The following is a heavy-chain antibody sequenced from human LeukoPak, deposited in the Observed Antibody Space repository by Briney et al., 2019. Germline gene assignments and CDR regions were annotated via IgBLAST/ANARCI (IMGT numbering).Heavy chain of an antibody. CDR1: GGSISSSSYY. D-gene: IGHD1-26*01. CDR2: IYYSGST. CDR3: ARHLYSGSSRFDY. J-gene: IGHJ4*02. Sequence: PSETLSLTCTVSGGSISSSSYYWGWIRQPPGKGLEWIGSIYYSGSTYYNPSLKSRVTISVDTSKNQFSLKLSSVTAADTAVYYCARHLYSGSSRFDYWGQGTLVTVSS. V-gene: IGHV4-39*01.